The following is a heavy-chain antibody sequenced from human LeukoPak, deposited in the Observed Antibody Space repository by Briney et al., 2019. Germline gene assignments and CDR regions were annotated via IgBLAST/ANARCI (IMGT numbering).Heavy chain of an antibody. V-gene: IGHV4-4*02. CDR3: ARVRYYDFWRGIYYYYYYMDV. CDR2: IYHSGST. Sequence: SETLSLTCAVSGGSISSSNWWSWVRQPPGKGLEWIGEIYHSGSTNYNPSLKSRVTISVDTSKNQFSLKLSSVTAADTAVYYCARVRYYDFWRGIYYYYYYMDVWGKGTTVTVSS. J-gene: IGHJ6*03. D-gene: IGHD3-3*01. CDR1: GGSISSSNW.